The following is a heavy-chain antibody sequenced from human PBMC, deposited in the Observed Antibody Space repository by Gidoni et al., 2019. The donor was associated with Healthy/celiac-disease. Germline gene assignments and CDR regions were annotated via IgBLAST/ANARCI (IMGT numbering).Heavy chain of an antibody. CDR1: GGSISSGVYY. CDR3: ARGDSVPAGLFDY. Sequence: QVQLQESGPGLVKPSQTLYLTCTVSGGSISSGVYYWSWIRQHPGKGLEWIGYIYYSGSTYYNPSLKSRVTISVDTSKNQFSLKLSSVTAADTAVYYCARGDSVPAGLFDYWGQGTLVTVSS. J-gene: IGHJ4*02. V-gene: IGHV4-31*03. CDR2: IYYSGST. D-gene: IGHD2-2*01.